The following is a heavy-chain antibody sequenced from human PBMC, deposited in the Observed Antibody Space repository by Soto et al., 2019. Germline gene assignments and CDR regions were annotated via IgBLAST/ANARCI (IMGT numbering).Heavy chain of an antibody. CDR3: ARGGEYCSSTSCYYWPHYFCGMDV. V-gene: IGHV4-34*01. J-gene: IGHJ6*02. CDR2: INHSGST. CDR1: GGSFSGYY. Sequence: QVQLQQWGAGLLKPSETLSLTCAVYGGSFSGYYWSWIRQPPGKGLEWIGEINHSGSTNYNPSSKCRVTISVNTSKNHFSLKLSSVTAADTAVYYCARGGEYCSSTSCYYWPHYFCGMDVWGQGTTGTVS. D-gene: IGHD2-2*01.